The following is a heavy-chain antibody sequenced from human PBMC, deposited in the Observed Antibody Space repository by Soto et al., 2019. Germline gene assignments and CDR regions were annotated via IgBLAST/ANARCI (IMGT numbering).Heavy chain of an antibody. CDR2: IYSSGST. V-gene: IGHV4-4*07. Sequence: SETLSLTCTVSGGTMNSYYWTWIRQPAGKGLEWIGRIYSSGSTKYNPSLQSRVTMSLGTSKNQFSPRLTSVTAADTAVYYCARGQRFSDWFDPWGQGTLVTVSS. J-gene: IGHJ5*02. CDR3: ARGQRFSDWFDP. CDR1: GGTMNSYY. D-gene: IGHD3-3*01.